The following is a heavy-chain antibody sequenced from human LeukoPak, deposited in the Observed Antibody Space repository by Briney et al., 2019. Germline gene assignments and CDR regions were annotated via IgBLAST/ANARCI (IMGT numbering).Heavy chain of an antibody. V-gene: IGHV3-23*01. Sequence: GGSLRLSCAASGFTFSSYAMSWVRQAPGKGLEWVSAISGSGGSTYYADSVKGRFTISRDNSKNTLYLQMNSLRAEDTAVYHCAKDRGYYDILTGYGTYFDYWGQGTLVTVSS. CDR1: GFTFSSYA. CDR2: ISGSGGST. D-gene: IGHD3-9*01. CDR3: AKDRGYYDILTGYGTYFDY. J-gene: IGHJ4*02.